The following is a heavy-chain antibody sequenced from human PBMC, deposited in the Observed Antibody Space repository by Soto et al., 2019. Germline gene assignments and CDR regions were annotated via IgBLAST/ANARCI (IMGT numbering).Heavy chain of an antibody. CDR2: IIPIFGTA. CDR3: ARDHCEWELLGGQHD. CDR1: GGTFSSYA. J-gene: IGHJ4*02. V-gene: IGHV1-69*01. Sequence: QVQLVQSGAEVKKPGSSVKVSCKASGGTFSSYAISWVRQAPGQGLEWMGGIIPIFGTANYAQKVQGRVTITADECTSTAYMEQSRRRSEDTAVYDCARDHCEWELLGGQHDRGQGTLVTVSA. D-gene: IGHD1-26*01.